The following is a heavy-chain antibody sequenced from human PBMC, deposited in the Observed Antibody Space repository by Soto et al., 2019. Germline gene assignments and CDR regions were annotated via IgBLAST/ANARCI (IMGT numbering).Heavy chain of an antibody. V-gene: IGHV3-23*01. D-gene: IGHD4-4*01. CDR1: GFTFSSYA. CDR3: AKQGYSNFPFDY. CDR2: ITCSGGST. J-gene: IGHJ4*02. Sequence: GGSLRLSCAASGFTFSSYAMSWVRQAPGKGLEWVSAITCSGGSTYYADSVKGRFTISRDNSKNTLYLQMNSLRAEDTAVYYCAKQGYSNFPFDYWGQGTLVTVSS.